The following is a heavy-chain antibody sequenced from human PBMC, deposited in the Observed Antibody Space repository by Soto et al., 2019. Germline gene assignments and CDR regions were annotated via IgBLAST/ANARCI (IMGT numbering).Heavy chain of an antibody. V-gene: IGHV1-58*02. CDR3: AAPVYSSHPPGYYYMDV. CDR1: GSTCTSSA. CDR2: IVVGSGNT. Sequence: PVKVTCMASGSTCTSSAMQWVRQALGQRHEWIGWIVVGSGNTDYAQKFQERVTITRDMSTSTAYMELSSLRSEDTAVYYCAAPVYSSHPPGYYYMDVWGKGTTVTVSS. J-gene: IGHJ6*03. D-gene: IGHD6-13*01.